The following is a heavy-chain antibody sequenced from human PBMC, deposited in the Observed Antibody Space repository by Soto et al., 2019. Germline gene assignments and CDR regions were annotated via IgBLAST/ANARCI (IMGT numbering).Heavy chain of an antibody. CDR1: GDSLIDDY. V-gene: IGHV4-59*01. J-gene: IGHJ3*02. D-gene: IGHD2-21*01. CDR3: ARGNDWKSSTFDI. Sequence: QVQLQESGPGLVKPLETVSLTCTVSGDSLIDDYWNWIRQPPGKGLEWIGYVYYSGSTNYNPSLKSRVTISVDRSKNQFSLKLSSVTAADTAVYYCARGNDWKSSTFDIWGHGTMVSVSS. CDR2: VYYSGST.